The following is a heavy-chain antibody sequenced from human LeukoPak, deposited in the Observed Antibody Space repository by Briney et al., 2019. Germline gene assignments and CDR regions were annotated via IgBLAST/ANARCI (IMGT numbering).Heavy chain of an antibody. CDR2: IYYSGST. CDR1: GGSISSYF. Sequence: SETLSLTCTVSGGSISSYFWSWIRQPPGKGLEWIGYIYYSGSTNYNPSLKSRVTISVDTSKNQFSLKLSSVTAADTAVYYCARVAGRVYYYYYMDVWGKGTTVTVSS. CDR3: ARVAGRVYYYYYMDV. V-gene: IGHV4-59*01. J-gene: IGHJ6*03.